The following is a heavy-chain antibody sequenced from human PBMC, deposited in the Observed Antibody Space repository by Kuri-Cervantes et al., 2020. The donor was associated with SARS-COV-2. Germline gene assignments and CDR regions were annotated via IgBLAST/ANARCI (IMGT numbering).Heavy chain of an antibody. V-gene: IGHV3-11*06. D-gene: IGHD6-13*01. CDR3: ARDCSSPYKYYYYYYMDV. J-gene: IGHJ6*03. CDR2: ISSDSNHT. CDR1: GYTFIYSH. Sequence: GESLKISCAASGYTFIYSHMSWIRQAPGKGLEWVSYISSDSNHTNNAESVKGRFTISRDNAKNSLYLQMNSLRAEDTAVYYCARDCSSPYKYYYYYYMDVWGKGTTVTVSS.